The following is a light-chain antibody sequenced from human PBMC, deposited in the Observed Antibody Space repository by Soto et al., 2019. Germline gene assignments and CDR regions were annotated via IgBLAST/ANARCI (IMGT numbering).Light chain of an antibody. CDR1: QSVSSY. Sequence: EIVLTQSPATLALSPGERATLSCRASQSVSSYLAWYQQKPGQAPRLLIYDASNRATGIPARFSGSGSGTDFNLTISSREPEDFAVYYCQQRSNWPLTCGQGTRLEIK. CDR3: QQRSNWPLT. J-gene: IGKJ5*01. V-gene: IGKV3-11*01. CDR2: DAS.